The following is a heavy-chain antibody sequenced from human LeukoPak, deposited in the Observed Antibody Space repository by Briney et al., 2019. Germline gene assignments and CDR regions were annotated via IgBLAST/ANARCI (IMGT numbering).Heavy chain of an antibody. V-gene: IGHV4-39*01. CDR2: IYYSGST. J-gene: IGHJ4*02. Sequence: SETLSLTCTVSGGSISSSSYYWGWIRQPPGKGLEWIGSIYYSGSTYYNPSLKSRVTISVDTSKNQFSLKLSSVTAADTAVYYCARRSLQGDYWGQGTLVTVSS. D-gene: IGHD4-11*01. CDR1: GGSISSSSYY. CDR3: ARRSLQGDY.